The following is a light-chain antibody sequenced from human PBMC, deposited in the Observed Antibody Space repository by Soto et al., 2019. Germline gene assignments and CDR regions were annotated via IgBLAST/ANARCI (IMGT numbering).Light chain of an antibody. J-gene: IGKJ2*01. CDR3: QQHNSFPRS. Sequence: DLQLTQSPSFLSASVGDRVTIACRASQGITRFLFWYQQKPGKAPKVLIYAASTLQSGVPSRFSGSRSGTEFALTISSLQPEDYPTYYCQQHNSFPRSFGQGNKLEIK. V-gene: IGKV1-9*01. CDR1: QGITRF. CDR2: AAS.